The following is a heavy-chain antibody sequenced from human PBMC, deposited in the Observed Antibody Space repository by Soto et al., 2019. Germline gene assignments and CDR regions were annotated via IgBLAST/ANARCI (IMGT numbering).Heavy chain of an antibody. D-gene: IGHD1-26*01. CDR1: GGSISSNNKY. J-gene: IGHJ4*02. CDR3: ARYVGGSYSPIDY. CDR2: IYYSGST. V-gene: IGHV4-39*01. Sequence: QLQLQEAGPGLVKPSETLSLTSTVSGGSISSNNKYWGWIRQPPGKGLEWIGSIYYSGSTYYNPSLKSRVTISVDTSKNQFSLKLSSVTAADTALYYCARYVGGSYSPIDYWGQGTLVSVSS.